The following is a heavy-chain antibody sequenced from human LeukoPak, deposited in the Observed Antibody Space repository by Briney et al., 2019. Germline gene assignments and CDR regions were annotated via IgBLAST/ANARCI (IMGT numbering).Heavy chain of an antibody. J-gene: IGHJ4*02. V-gene: IGHV3-11*06. D-gene: IGHD3-16*01. Sequence: PGGSLRLSCAASGFTFSDYYMSWIRQAPGKGLKWVSYISGSSGYTNYADSVKGRFTISRDNAKNSLYLQMHSLRAEDTAVYYCAGMITDYFDYWGQGTLVTVSS. CDR2: ISGSSGYT. CDR1: GFTFSDYY. CDR3: AGMITDYFDY.